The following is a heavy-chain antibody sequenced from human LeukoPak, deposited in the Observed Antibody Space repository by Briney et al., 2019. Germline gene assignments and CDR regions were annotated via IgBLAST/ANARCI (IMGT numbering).Heavy chain of an antibody. D-gene: IGHD5-18*01. CDR3: ARAVRDTAMVTPNFDY. J-gene: IGHJ4*02. CDR1: GGSISSGGYY. Sequence: SQTLSLTCTVSGGSISSGGYYWSWIRQHPGKGLEWIGYIYYSGSTYYNPSLKSRVTISVDTSKNQFSLKLSSVTAADTAVYYCARAVRDTAMVTPNFDYWGQGTLVTVSS. CDR2: IYYSGST. V-gene: IGHV4-31*03.